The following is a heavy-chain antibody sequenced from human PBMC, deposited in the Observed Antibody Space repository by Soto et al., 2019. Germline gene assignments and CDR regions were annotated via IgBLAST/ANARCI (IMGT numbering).Heavy chain of an antibody. V-gene: IGHV4-34*01. CDR1: GGSFSGYY. CDR3: AREMGLWFGENDAFDI. D-gene: IGHD3-10*01. CDR2: INHSGST. J-gene: IGHJ3*02. Sequence: WETLSLTCAVYGGSFSGYYWSWIRQPPGKGLEWIGEINHSGSTNYNPSLKSRVTISVDTSKNQFSLKLSSVTAADTAVYYCAREMGLWFGENDAFDIWGQGTMVTVSS.